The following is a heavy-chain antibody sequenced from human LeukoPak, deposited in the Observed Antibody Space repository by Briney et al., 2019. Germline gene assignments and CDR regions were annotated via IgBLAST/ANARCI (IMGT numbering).Heavy chain of an antibody. CDR2: IKSKTDGGTT. V-gene: IGHV3-15*01. CDR1: GFTFSNAW. Sequence: PGGSLRLSCAASGFTFSNAWMSWVRQAPGKGLEWVGRIKSKTDGGTTDYAAPVKGRFTISRDDSKNTLYLQMNSLKTEDTAVYYCTTDPGGRKSGAFDIWGQGTMVTVSS. J-gene: IGHJ3*02. CDR3: TTDPGGRKSGAFDI.